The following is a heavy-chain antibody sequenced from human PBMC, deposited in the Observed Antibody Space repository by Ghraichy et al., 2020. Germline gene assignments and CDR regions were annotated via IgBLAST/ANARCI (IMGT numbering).Heavy chain of an antibody. CDR2: ISAYNGNT. Sequence: KVSCKASGYTFTSYGISWVRQAPGQGLEWMGWISAYNGNTNYAQKLQGRVTMTTDTSTSTAYMELRSLRSDDSAVYYCARDPFRANTVTTFRYGMDVWGQGTTVTVSS. CDR3: ARDPFRANTVTTFRYGMDV. CDR1: GYTFTSYG. V-gene: IGHV1-18*01. D-gene: IGHD4-17*01. J-gene: IGHJ6*02.